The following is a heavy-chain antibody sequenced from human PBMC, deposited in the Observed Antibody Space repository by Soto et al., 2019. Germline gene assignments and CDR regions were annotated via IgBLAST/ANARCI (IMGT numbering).Heavy chain of an antibody. V-gene: IGHV3-33*01. Sequence: GGSLRLSCAASGFTFSSYGMHWVRQAPGKGLEWVAVIWYDGSNKYYADSVKGRFTISRDNSKNTLYLQMNSLRAEDTAVYYCARDRDGLRWSPHFDYWGQGTLVTVSS. CDR1: GFTFSSYG. J-gene: IGHJ4*02. D-gene: IGHD4-17*01. CDR2: IWYDGSNK. CDR3: ARDRDGLRWSPHFDY.